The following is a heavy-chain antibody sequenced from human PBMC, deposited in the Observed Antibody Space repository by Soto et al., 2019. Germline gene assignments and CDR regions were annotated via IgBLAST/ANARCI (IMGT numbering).Heavy chain of an antibody. Sequence: HLVQSGPEVKKPGSSVTVSCKTSGDTFTNFGLSWVRQAPGQGLEWRGWIATYNSNKNYAQKFQTRLTLTTDTSTSTGYREPKSLEYDDTAVYYCARVLRGVVNWFDPWGQGTLVTVSS. CDR3: ARVLRGVVNWFDP. D-gene: IGHD3-10*01. V-gene: IGHV1-18*01. J-gene: IGHJ5*02. CDR2: IATYNSNK. CDR1: GDTFTNFG.